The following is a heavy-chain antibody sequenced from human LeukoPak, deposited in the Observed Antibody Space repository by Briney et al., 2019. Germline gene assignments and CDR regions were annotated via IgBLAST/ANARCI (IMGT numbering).Heavy chain of an antibody. V-gene: IGHV3-23*01. CDR1: GGSMSGFY. CDR3: AKHESPGNYYGD. J-gene: IGHJ1*01. D-gene: IGHD3-10*01. Sequence: ETLSLTCTVSGGSMSGFYWSWVRQAPGKGLEWVSSSSGSGGTTYYADSVEGRFTISRANSKNTLYLQMNSLRAEDTAVYYCAKHESPGNYYGDWGQGTLVTVSS. CDR2: SSGSGGTT.